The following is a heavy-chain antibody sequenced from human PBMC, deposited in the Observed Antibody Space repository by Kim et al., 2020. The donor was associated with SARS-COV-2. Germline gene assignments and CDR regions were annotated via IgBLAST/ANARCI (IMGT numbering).Heavy chain of an antibody. J-gene: IGHJ4*02. V-gene: IGHV3-30*07. D-gene: IGHD6-13*01. Sequence: DAVTGRFTISRDNSKNTLYLQMNSLRAEDTAVYYCAVSSSWQLEELSPDYWGQGTLVTVSS. CDR3: AVSSSWQLEELSPDY.